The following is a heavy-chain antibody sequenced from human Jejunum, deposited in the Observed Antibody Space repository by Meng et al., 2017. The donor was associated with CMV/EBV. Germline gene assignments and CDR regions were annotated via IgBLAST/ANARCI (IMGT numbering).Heavy chain of an antibody. CDR3: AKALGSGSLSNWFDP. V-gene: IGHV3-23*01. CDR1: GLAFSGYV. CDR2: IRGSDGVT. J-gene: IGHJ5*02. D-gene: IGHD3-10*01. Sequence: SGLAFSGYVMNGVRQAPGKGLEWLSSIRGSDGVTYYEDSVRGRFTISRDNSKNTLYLQMNNLRDEDTALYYCAKALGSGSLSNWFDPWGQGTLVTVSS.